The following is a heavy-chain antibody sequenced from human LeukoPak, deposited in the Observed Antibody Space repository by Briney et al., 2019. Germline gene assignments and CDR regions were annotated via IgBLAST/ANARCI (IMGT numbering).Heavy chain of an antibody. CDR1: GFTFSSYA. Sequence: GGSLRLSCAASGFTFSSYAMHWVRQAPGKGLEWVAVISYDGSNKYYADSVKGRFTISRDNSKNTLYLQMNSLRAEDTAVYYCAKGGQEYYGSGSYYDAFDIWGQGTMVTVSS. J-gene: IGHJ3*02. V-gene: IGHV3-30*04. D-gene: IGHD3-10*01. CDR3: AKGGQEYYGSGSYYDAFDI. CDR2: ISYDGSNK.